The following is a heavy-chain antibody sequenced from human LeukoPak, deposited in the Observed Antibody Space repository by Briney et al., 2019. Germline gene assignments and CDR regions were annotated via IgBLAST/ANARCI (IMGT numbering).Heavy chain of an antibody. Sequence: SETLSLTCTVSGGSISSYYWSWIRHPPGKGLEWIGYIYYSGSTNYNPSLKSRFTISVDTSKNQFCLKLRSVTAADTAVYYCARGSVAVMLGYWGQGTLVTVSS. D-gene: IGHD2-21*01. CDR2: IYYSGST. J-gene: IGHJ4*02. V-gene: IGHV4-59*01. CDR1: GGSISSYY. CDR3: ARGSVAVMLGY.